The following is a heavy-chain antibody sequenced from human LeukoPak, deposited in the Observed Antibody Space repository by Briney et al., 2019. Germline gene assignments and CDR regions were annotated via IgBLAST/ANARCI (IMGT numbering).Heavy chain of an antibody. CDR1: GYTFTGYY. V-gene: IGHV1-2*04. CDR3: ARGPPNWGFDF. CDR2: INPNSGGT. J-gene: IGHJ4*02. Sequence: ASVKVSCKASGYTFTGYYMHWVRQAPGQGLEWMGWINPNSGGTNYAQKFQGWVTMTRDTSISTAFMELTSLRSEDTVVYYCARGPPNWGFDFWGQGALVTVSS. D-gene: IGHD7-27*01.